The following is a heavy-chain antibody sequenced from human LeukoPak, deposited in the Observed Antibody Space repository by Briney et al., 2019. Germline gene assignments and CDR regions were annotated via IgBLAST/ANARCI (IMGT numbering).Heavy chain of an antibody. Sequence: SETLSLTCTVSGASIRTANYYWSWIRQYPGKGLEWIGYMEYSVSTRYNPSLKSRVVISADTSKNQFSLNLRSVTAADLAIYYCVTYRPGDINWFDPWGQGILVTVSS. CDR2: MEYSVST. CDR1: GASIRTANYY. CDR3: VTYRPGDINWFDP. D-gene: IGHD2-21*01. J-gene: IGHJ5*02. V-gene: IGHV4-31*03.